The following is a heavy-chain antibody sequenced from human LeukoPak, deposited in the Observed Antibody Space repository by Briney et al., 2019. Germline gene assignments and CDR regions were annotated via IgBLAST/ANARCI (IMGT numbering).Heavy chain of an antibody. V-gene: IGHV1-2*02. CDR1: GYTFTGYY. CDR2: INPNSGGT. Sequence: ASVKVSCKASGYTFTGYYMHWVRQAPGQGLEWMGWINPNSGGTNYAQKFQGRVTMTRDTSISTAYMELSRLRSDDTAVYYCARVITMIVVAMDYLGQGTLVTVSS. J-gene: IGHJ4*02. CDR3: ARVITMIVVAMDY. D-gene: IGHD3-22*01.